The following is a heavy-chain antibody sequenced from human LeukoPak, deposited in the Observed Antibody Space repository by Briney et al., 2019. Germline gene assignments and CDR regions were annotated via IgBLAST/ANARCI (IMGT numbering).Heavy chain of an antibody. CDR1: GGSFSGYY. V-gene: IGHV4-34*01. D-gene: IGHD3-22*01. Sequence: PSETLSLTCAVYGGSFSGYYWSWIRQPPGKGLEWIGEINHSGSTNYNPSLKSRVTISVDTSKNQFSLKLSSVTAADTAVYYCARGGMYYYDSSGYRPFDYWGQGTLVTVSS. CDR2: INHSGST. CDR3: ARGGMYYYDSSGYRPFDY. J-gene: IGHJ4*02.